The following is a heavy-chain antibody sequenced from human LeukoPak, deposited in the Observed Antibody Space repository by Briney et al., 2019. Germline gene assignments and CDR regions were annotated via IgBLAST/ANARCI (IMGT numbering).Heavy chain of an antibody. CDR2: ISAYNGNT. CDR1: GYTFTSYG. D-gene: IGHD1-26*01. V-gene: IGHV1-18*01. CDR3: ARASSGSYHGYFQH. Sequence: ASVKVSCKAPGYTFTSYGISWVRQAPGQGLEWMGWISAYNGNTNYAQKLQGRVTMTTDTSTSTAYMELRSLRSDDTAVYYCARASSGSYHGYFQHWGQGTLVTVSS. J-gene: IGHJ1*01.